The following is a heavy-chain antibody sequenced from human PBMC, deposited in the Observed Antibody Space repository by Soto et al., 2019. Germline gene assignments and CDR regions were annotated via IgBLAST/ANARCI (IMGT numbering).Heavy chain of an antibody. D-gene: IGHD3-22*01. J-gene: IGHJ4*02. V-gene: IGHV3-23*01. CDR2: ISGSGFST. CDR3: AKLYDSSVYSYGALDY. Sequence: PGGSLRLSCAASGFTFSSYAMSWVRQALGKGVEWVSAISGSGFSTYYADSVKGRITIARDHSKTTLYLQMNSLRAEDTAVYYCAKLYDSSVYSYGALDYWVQGTLVTVSS. CDR1: GFTFSSYA.